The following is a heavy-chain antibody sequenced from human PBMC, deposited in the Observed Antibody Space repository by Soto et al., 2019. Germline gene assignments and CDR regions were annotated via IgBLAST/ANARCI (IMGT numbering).Heavy chain of an antibody. CDR2: IYYSGST. CDR1: GGSISSSSYY. V-gene: IGHV4-39*01. CDR3: ASNMVRGVIRAPNWLDP. D-gene: IGHD3-10*01. J-gene: IGHJ5*02. Sequence: SETLSLTCTVSGGSISSSSYYWGWIRQPPGKGLEWIGSIYYSGSTYYNPSLKSRVTISVDTSKNQFSLKLSSVTAADAAVYYCASNMVRGVIRAPNWLDPWGQGTLVTVYS.